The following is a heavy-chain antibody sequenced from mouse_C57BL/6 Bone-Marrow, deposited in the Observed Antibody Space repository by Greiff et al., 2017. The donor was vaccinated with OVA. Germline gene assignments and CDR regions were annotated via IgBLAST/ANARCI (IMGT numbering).Heavy chain of an antibody. V-gene: IGHV1-50*01. D-gene: IGHD1-1*01. CDR3: ARERGLITTFYAMDY. Sequence: QVQLKQPGAELVKPGASVKLSCKASGYTFTSYWMQWVKQRPGQGLEWIGEIDPSDSYTNYNQKFKGKATLTVDTSSSTAYMQLSSLTSEDSAVYYCARERGLITTFYAMDYWGQGTSVTVSS. CDR2: IDPSDSYT. CDR1: GYTFTSYW. J-gene: IGHJ4*01.